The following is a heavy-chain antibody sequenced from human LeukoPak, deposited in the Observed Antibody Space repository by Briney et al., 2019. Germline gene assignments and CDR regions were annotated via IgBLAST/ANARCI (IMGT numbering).Heavy chain of an antibody. CDR2: IYYSGST. CDR3: ARTRREYSLHDAFDM. J-gene: IGHJ3*02. D-gene: IGHD5-18*01. V-gene: IGHV4-59*01. CDR1: DDSITIYY. Sequence: SETLSLTCTVSDDSITIYYWSWIRQPPGKGLALIASIYYSGSTNYNPSLEGRVTISVDTSKNQFSLKLNSVTAADTAVYYCARTRREYSLHDAFDMWGQGTVVTVSS.